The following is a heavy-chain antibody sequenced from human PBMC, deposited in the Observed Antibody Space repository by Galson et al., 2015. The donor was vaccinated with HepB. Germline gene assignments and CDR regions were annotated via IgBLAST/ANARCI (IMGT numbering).Heavy chain of an antibody. V-gene: IGHV3-7*03. CDR3: VRVGNWGLIDY. CDR1: GFTFSTYW. D-gene: IGHD7-27*01. CDR2: IKKDGSEK. J-gene: IGHJ4*02. Sequence: SLRLSCAVSGFTFSTYWMSWVRQAPGKGLEWMANIKKDGSEKYYVDSVRGRFTISRDNAKNSLFLQMNSLRDEDTALYYCVRVGNWGLIDYWGQGTLVTVSS.